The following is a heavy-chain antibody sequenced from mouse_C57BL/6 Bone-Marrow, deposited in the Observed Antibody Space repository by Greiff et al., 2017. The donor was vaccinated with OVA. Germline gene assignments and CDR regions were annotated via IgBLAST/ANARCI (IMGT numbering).Heavy chain of an antibody. J-gene: IGHJ4*01. D-gene: IGHD1-1*01. V-gene: IGHV8-8*01. CDR3: ARWDYGSSGYYYAMDY. Sequence: QVTLKVSGPGILQPSQTLSLTCSFSGFSLSTFGMGVGWIRQPSGKGLEWLAHIWWDDDKYYNPALKSRLTISKATSKNPVFLTIANVDTADTATYYEARWDYGSSGYYYAMDYWGQGTSVTVSS. CDR2: IWWDDDK. CDR1: GFSLSTFGMG.